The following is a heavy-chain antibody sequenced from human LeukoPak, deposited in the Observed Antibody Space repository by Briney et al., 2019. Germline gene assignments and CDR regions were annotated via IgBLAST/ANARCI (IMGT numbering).Heavy chain of an antibody. J-gene: IGHJ4*02. Sequence: GASVKVSCKASGYTFTSYGISWVRQAPGQGLEWMGWISAYNGNTNYAQKLQGRVTMTTDTSTSTAYMELRSLRSDDTAVYYCARRRYDSSGYYPRRTDYWGQGTLVTVSS. CDR3: ARRRYDSSGYYPRRTDY. V-gene: IGHV1-18*01. CDR2: ISAYNGNT. D-gene: IGHD3-22*01. CDR1: GYTFTSYG.